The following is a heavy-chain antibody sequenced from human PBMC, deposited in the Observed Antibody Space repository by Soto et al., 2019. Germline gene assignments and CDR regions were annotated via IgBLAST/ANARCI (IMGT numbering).Heavy chain of an antibody. V-gene: IGHV3-23*01. CDR2: ISGSGGST. J-gene: IGHJ4*02. CDR3: AKDMAGYSYGKYSFDY. Sequence: GSLRLSCAASGFTFSSYAMSWVRQAPGKGLEWVSAISGSGGSTYYADSVKGRFTISRDNSKNTLYLQMNSLRAEDTAVYYCAKDMAGYSYGKYSFDYWGQGTLVTVSS. CDR1: GFTFSSYA. D-gene: IGHD5-18*01.